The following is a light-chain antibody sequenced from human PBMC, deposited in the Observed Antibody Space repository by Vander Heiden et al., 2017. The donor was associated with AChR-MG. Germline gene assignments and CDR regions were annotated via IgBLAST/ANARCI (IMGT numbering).Light chain of an antibody. V-gene: IGLV3-21*02. CDR1: NIGSKS. Sequence: SYVLTQPPSLSVAPGQTARITCGGNNIGSKSVHCYQQEPGQAPVLVVYDDSDRRAGIPERFSGSNSGNTATLTSSRVEAGDEADYYCQVWDSSSDHPVVFGGGTKLTVL. J-gene: IGLJ2*01. CDR2: DDS. CDR3: QVWDSSSDHPVV.